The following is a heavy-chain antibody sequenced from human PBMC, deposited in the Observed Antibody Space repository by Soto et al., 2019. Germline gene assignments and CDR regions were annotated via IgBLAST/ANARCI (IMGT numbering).Heavy chain of an antibody. CDR2: ISAYNGNT. V-gene: IGHV1-18*01. CDR3: ARDRRSGSYYYYGMDV. J-gene: IGHJ6*02. Sequence: ASVKVSCKASGYTFTSYGISWVRQAPGQGLEWMGWISAYNGNTNYAQKLQGRVTMTTDTSTSTAYMELRSLRSDDTAVYYCARDRRSGSYYYYGMDVWGQGTTVTVSS. CDR1: GYTFTSYG. D-gene: IGHD3-10*01.